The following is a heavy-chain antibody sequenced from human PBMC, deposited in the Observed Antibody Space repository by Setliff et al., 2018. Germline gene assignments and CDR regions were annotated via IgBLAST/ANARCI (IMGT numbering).Heavy chain of an antibody. CDR3: ARMSGFLYIDV. V-gene: IGHV4-61*09. J-gene: IGHJ6*03. D-gene: IGHD3-3*01. CDR1: GGSIRGAYNY. CDR2: IYTSDST. Sequence: KPSETPSLTCTVSGGSIRGAYNYWSWIRQPAGKGLEWIGQIYTSDSTHYNPSLRSRVTISVDTSKNQFSLKLSSVTAADTAVYYCARMSGFLYIDVWGKGTTVTVSS.